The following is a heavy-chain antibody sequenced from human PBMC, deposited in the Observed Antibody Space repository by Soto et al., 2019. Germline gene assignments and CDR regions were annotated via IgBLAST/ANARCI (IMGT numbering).Heavy chain of an antibody. Sequence: QLQLQESGPGLVKPSGTLSLTCSVSGASISSSSYYWGWIRQPPGKGLEWIGSIYYSGSTYYNPSLKSRVTISVDTSKNQFSLKLSSVTAADTAVYYCARLRRDGYNWDYWGQGTLVTVSS. V-gene: IGHV4-39*01. CDR1: GASISSSSYY. CDR2: IYYSGST. J-gene: IGHJ4*02. CDR3: ARLRRDGYNWDY. D-gene: IGHD5-12*01.